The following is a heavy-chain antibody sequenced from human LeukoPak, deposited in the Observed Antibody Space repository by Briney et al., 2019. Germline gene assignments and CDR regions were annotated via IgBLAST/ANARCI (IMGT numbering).Heavy chain of an antibody. D-gene: IGHD4-17*01. Sequence: SSETLSLTCTVSGGSISSYYWSWIRQPAGKGLELVAFVNTSGSTKANPSLKSRVTMSVDTSKNQVSLILTSVTGADTAVYYCARSRSYGAYIVFFSDWGQGTLVTVSS. CDR2: VNTSGST. V-gene: IGHV4-4*07. J-gene: IGHJ4*02. CDR3: ARSRSYGAYIVFFSD. CDR1: GGSISSYY.